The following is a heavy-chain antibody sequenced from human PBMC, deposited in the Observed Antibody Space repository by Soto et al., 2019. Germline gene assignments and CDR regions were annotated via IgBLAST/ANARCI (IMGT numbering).Heavy chain of an antibody. CDR2: ISYDGSKK. D-gene: IGHD4-17*01. Sequence: RLSCAASGLSFGSCAMYWVRQAPGKGLELVAVISYDGSKKYYADSVKGRFTISRDNSKNTLFLQMNSLRAEDTAIYYCTRDIDYGASAFGDYWGQGTLGTAAS. CDR3: TRDIDYGASAFGDY. V-gene: IGHV3-30-3*01. CDR1: GLSFGSCA. J-gene: IGHJ4*02.